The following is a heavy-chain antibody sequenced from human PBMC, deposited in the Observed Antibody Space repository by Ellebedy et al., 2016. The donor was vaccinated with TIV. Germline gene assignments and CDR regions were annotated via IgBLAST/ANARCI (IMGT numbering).Heavy chain of an antibody. D-gene: IGHD2-2*01. CDR3: ARDIVVVPAARRPYYYSGMDV. V-gene: IGHV3-7*01. Sequence: PGGSLRLSCAASGFTFRSYWMTWVRQAPGKGLEWVANIKQDGSEKYYVDSVKGRFTISRDNAKNSLSLQMNSLRAEDTAVYYCARDIVVVPAARRPYYYSGMDVWGQGTTVTVSS. CDR2: IKQDGSEK. CDR1: GFTFRSYW. J-gene: IGHJ6*02.